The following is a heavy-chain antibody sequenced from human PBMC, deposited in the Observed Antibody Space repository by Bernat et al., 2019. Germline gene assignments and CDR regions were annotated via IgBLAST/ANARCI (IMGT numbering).Heavy chain of an antibody. CDR3: ARHEQQLACYFDY. V-gene: IGHV4-59*01. J-gene: IGHJ4*02. D-gene: IGHD6-13*01. CDR2: IYYSGST. Sequence: QVQLQESGPGLVKPSETLSLTCTVSGGSISSYYWSWIRQPPGKGLEWIGYIYYSGSTNYNPSLKSRVTISVDTSKNQFSLKLSSVTAADTAVYYCARHEQQLACYFDYWGQGTLVTVSS. CDR1: GGSISSYY.